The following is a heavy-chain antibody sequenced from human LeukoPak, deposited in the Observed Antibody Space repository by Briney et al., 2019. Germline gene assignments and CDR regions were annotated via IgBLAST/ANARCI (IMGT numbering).Heavy chain of an antibody. J-gene: IGHJ4*02. CDR3: ARGTEYGSGSYYGY. V-gene: IGHV4-59*01. CDR2: IYYSGST. CDR1: GGSISSYY. D-gene: IGHD3-10*01. Sequence: SETLSLTCTVSGGSISSYYWSWIRQPPGKGLEWIGYIYYSGSTNYNPSLKSRVTISVDTSKNRFSLKLSSVTAADTAVYYCARGTEYGSGSYYGYWGQGTLVTVSS.